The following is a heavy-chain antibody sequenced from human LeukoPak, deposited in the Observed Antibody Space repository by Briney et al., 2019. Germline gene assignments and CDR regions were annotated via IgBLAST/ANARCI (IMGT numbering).Heavy chain of an antibody. CDR2: INPNSGGT. Sequence: PGASVKVSCKASGYTFTGYYMHWVRQAPGQGLEWMGWINPNSGGTNYAQKFQGRVTMTRDTSISTAYMELSRLRSDDTAVYYCARVRPPIGYCSGGSCFLDYWGQGTLVTVSS. D-gene: IGHD2-15*01. J-gene: IGHJ4*02. CDR1: GYTFTGYY. CDR3: ARVRPPIGYCSGGSCFLDY. V-gene: IGHV1-2*02.